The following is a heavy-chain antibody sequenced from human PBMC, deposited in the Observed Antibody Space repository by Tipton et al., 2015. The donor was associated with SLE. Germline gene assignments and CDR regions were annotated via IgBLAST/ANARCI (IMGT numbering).Heavy chain of an antibody. CDR2: ISGSGGST. J-gene: IGHJ2*01. CDR3: AKLGQRDL. Sequence: VQLVQSGAEVKKPGASVKVSCKASGYTFTSYGISWVRQAPGKGLEWVSAISGSGGSTYYADSVKGRFTISRDNSKNTLYLQMNSLRAEDTAVYYCAKLGQRDLWGRGTLVTVSS. V-gene: IGHV3-23*04. CDR1: GYTFTSYG. D-gene: IGHD6-25*01.